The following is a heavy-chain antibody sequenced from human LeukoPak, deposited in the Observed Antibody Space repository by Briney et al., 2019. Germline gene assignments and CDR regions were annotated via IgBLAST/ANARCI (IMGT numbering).Heavy chain of an antibody. J-gene: IGHJ4*02. CDR1: GGSISSYY. CDR2: IYYSGST. CDR3: ARDPSDYGGNSGFDY. Sequence: SETLSLTCTVSGGSISSYYCSWIRQPPGKGLEWIGYIYYSGSTNYNPSLKSRVTISVDTFKNQFSLKLSSVTAADTAVYYCARDPSDYGGNSGFDYWGQGTLVTVSS. V-gene: IGHV4-59*01. D-gene: IGHD4-23*01.